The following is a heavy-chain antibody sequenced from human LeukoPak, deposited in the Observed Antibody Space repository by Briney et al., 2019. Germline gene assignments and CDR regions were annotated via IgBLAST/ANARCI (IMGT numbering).Heavy chain of an antibody. CDR1: GFTFSSYS. CDR3: ARVTREMYSSSWYVDY. CDR2: ISSSSSYI. J-gene: IGHJ4*02. Sequence: PGGSLRLSCAASGFTFSSYSMNWVRQAPGKGLEWVSSISSSSSYIYYADSVKGRFTISRDNAKNSLYLQMNSLRAEDTAVYYCARVTREMYSSSWYVDYWGQGTLVTVSS. D-gene: IGHD6-13*01. V-gene: IGHV3-21*01.